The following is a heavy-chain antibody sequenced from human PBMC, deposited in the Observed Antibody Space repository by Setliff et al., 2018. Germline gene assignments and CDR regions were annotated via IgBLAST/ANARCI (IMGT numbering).Heavy chain of an antibody. D-gene: IGHD6-13*01. J-gene: IGHJ6*03. V-gene: IGHV3-23*01. CDR1: GFTFSSYA. Sequence: LRLSCAASGFTFSSYAMNWVRQAPGKGLEWVSAISGSGGSTYYADSVKGRFTISRDNSKNTLYLQMNSLRAEDTAVYYCAKVRSSAWSIVYYYMDVWGKGTTVTVSS. CDR3: AKVRSSAWSIVYYYMDV. CDR2: ISGSGGST.